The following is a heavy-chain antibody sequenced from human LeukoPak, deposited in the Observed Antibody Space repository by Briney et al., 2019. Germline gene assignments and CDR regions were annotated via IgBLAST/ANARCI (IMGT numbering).Heavy chain of an antibody. V-gene: IGHV3-7*03. D-gene: IGHD6-19*01. Sequence: GGSLRLSCAASGFTFNSYWMSWVRQAPGKGLEWVANVQQEGSEKYYVDSVKGRFTISRDNAKNSVYLQMNSLRVEDTAVYYCAKTITVAGYYFDYWGQGTLVTVSS. J-gene: IGHJ4*02. CDR2: VQQEGSEK. CDR3: AKTITVAGYYFDY. CDR1: GFTFNSYW.